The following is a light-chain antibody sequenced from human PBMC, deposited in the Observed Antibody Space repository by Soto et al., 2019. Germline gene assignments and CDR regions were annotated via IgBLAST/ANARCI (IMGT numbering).Light chain of an antibody. Sequence: EIVMTQSPATLSVSPGERAIFSCRASQSVDSKLAWYQQKLGQAPRLLIYDASTRATGIQARFSGRGSGTEFTFTISSLQSEDFAIYYCQQYYVWNTFGGGTKV. CDR1: QSVDSK. V-gene: IGKV3D-15*01. CDR3: QQYYVWNT. CDR2: DAS. J-gene: IGKJ4*01.